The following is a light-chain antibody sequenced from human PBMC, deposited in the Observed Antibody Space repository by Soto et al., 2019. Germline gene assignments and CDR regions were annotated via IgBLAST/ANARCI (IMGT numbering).Light chain of an antibody. CDR1: QRVGSSY. CDR3: QQSSSSPIT. V-gene: IGKV3-20*01. J-gene: IGKJ5*01. CDR2: AAS. Sequence: EIVLTQSPGTLSLSPGERATLSCRASQRVGSSYLAWYQQKPGQAPRLLMYAASSRATGIPDRFSGSGSGTDFTLTISRLEAEDFAVYYCQQSSSSPITFGQGTRLEIK.